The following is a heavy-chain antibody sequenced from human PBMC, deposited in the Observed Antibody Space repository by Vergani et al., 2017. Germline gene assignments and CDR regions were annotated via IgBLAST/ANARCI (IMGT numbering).Heavy chain of an antibody. D-gene: IGHD3-10*01. V-gene: IGHV3-23*01. CDR2: ISGSGGST. J-gene: IGHJ6*02. CDR3: AKRAHRSGSGSYEDV. CDR1: GFTFSSYA. Sequence: EVQLLESGGGLVQPGGSLRLSCAASGFTFSSYAMSWVRQAPGKWLEWVSAISGSGGSTYYSDSVKGRFTIARDNSKNTLYLQMNSLRAEDTAVYYCAKRAHRSGSGSYEDVWGQGTTVTVSS.